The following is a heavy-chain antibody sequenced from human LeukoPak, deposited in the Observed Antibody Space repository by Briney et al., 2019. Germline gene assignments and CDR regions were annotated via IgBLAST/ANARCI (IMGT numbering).Heavy chain of an antibody. D-gene: IGHD2-2*01. CDR3: AKAGLFCSSTSCHIEY. CDR1: GFTFEDYV. J-gene: IGHJ4*02. Sequence: PGGSLRLSCAASGFTFEDYVMYWVRQPPGKGLEWVSGISWNSGIIDYAGSVKGRFTISRDNAKNSLYLQMSNLGAEDTALYYCAKAGLFCSSTSCHIEYWGQGTLVTVSS. CDR2: ISWNSGII. V-gene: IGHV3-9*01.